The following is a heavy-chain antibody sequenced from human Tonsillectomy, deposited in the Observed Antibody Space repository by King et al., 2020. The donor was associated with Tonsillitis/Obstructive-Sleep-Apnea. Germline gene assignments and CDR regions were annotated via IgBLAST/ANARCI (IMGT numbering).Heavy chain of an antibody. CDR2: ISAYNGNT. D-gene: IGHD3-16*02. Sequence: QLVQSGAEVKKPGASVHVSCKASGYTFTRNGLSWVRQAPGQGLEWMGWISAYNGNTNYAQKLQGRVTITTDTSTTTAYMELRSLRSDDTAVYYCARVITFGGVIVTGYYFDYWGQGTLVTVSS. CDR1: GYTFTRNG. V-gene: IGHV1-18*01. J-gene: IGHJ4*02. CDR3: ARVITFGGVIVTGYYFDY.